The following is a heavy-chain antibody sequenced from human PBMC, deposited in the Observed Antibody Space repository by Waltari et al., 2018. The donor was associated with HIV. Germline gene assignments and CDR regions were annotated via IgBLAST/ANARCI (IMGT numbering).Heavy chain of an antibody. CDR3: ARGYYYFSGTYGGLDY. J-gene: IGHJ4*02. CDR1: SSYT. V-gene: IGHV1-69*01. D-gene: IGHD3-10*01. CDR2: IIPIFVTA. Sequence: SSYTISWVRQAPGQGLEWMGGIIPIFVTANYAQKFQGRVTITADESTSTAYMELDSLRSGDTAVYYCARGYYYFSGTYGGLDYWGQGTLVTVSS.